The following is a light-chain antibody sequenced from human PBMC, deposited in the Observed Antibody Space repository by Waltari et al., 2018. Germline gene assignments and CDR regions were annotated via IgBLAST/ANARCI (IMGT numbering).Light chain of an antibody. J-gene: IGKJ1*01. CDR3: QQYNDWPWT. CDR1: DTFGSN. V-gene: IGKV3-15*01. CDR2: GIS. Sequence: EIVMTQFPVSLSLSVGETATLSCRASDTFGSNLAWYQQKAGQAPRLLIFGISTRAAGVPDRISGSGSGTEFTLTIKRLQSDDFAFYFCQQYNDWPWTFGQGTEVEIK.